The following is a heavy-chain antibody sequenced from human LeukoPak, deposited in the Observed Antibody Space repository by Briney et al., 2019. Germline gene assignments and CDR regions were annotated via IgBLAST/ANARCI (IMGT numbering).Heavy chain of an antibody. J-gene: IGHJ4*02. Sequence: PSETLSLTCTVSGGSISSYYWSWIRQPPGKGLEWIGYFYYSGSTNYNPSLKSRVTISPDTSKNQFSLKLSSVTAADTAVYYCARHSSGYYYLSQFDYWGQGTLVTVSS. V-gene: IGHV4-59*01. CDR2: FYYSGST. CDR3: ARHSSGYYYLSQFDY. CDR1: GGSISSYY. D-gene: IGHD3-22*01.